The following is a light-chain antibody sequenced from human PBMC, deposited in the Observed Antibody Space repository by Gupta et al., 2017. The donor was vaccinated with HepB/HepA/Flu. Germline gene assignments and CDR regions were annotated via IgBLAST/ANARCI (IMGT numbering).Light chain of an antibody. Sequence: QSALTQPASVSGSPGQSITISCTGTSSDVGGYNYVSWYQQHPGKAPKLMIYDVSNRPSGVASRFSGSKSGNTASLTISGLQAEDAADYYCSSYTSSNTWVFGGGTKLTVL. CDR2: DVS. V-gene: IGLV2-14*01. CDR1: SSDVGGYNY. J-gene: IGLJ3*02. CDR3: SSYTSSNTWV.